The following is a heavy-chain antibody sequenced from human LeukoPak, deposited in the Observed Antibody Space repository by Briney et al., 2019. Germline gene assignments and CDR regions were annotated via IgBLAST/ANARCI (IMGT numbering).Heavy chain of an antibody. CDR2: ISGSGGST. D-gene: IGHD3-10*01. J-gene: IGHJ4*02. Sequence: HPGGSLRLSCAASGFTFSSYAMSWVRQAPGKGLEWVSAISGSGGSTYYADSVKGRFTISRDNSKNTLYLQMNSLRAEDTAVYYCAKVNWYYYGSGSLGSSDYWGQGTLVTVSS. CDR1: GFTFSSYA. CDR3: AKVNWYYYGSGSLGSSDY. V-gene: IGHV3-23*01.